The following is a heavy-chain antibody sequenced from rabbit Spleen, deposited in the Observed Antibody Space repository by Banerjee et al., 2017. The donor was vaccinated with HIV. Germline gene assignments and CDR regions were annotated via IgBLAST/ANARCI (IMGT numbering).Heavy chain of an antibody. CDR3: ARDLVTVIGWNFNL. Sequence: EQLEESGGGLVKPEGSLTLTCKASGVSLNDKDVMCWVRQAPGKGLEWIACINIATGKSVYASWAKGRFIMFRTSSTTVTLQMTSLTAADTATYFCARDLVTVIGWNFNLWGPGPWSPS. CDR2: INIATGKS. CDR1: GVSLNDKDV. D-gene: IGHD1-1*01. V-gene: IGHV1S45*01. J-gene: IGHJ4*01.